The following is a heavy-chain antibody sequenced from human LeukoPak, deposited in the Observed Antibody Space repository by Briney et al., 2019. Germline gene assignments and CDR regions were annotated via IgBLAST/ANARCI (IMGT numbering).Heavy chain of an antibody. CDR1: GFTFSTYW. Sequence: TGGSLRLSCAASGFTFSTYWMTWVRQAPGKGLEWVANIKTDGSHTYYLDSVKGRFTISRDNAKNFLFLQLGSLRADDTGVYYCARASMGGRDYHLDSWGQGTLVTVSS. V-gene: IGHV3-7*01. J-gene: IGHJ4*02. CDR3: ARASMGGRDYHLDS. CDR2: IKTDGSHT. D-gene: IGHD4/OR15-4a*01.